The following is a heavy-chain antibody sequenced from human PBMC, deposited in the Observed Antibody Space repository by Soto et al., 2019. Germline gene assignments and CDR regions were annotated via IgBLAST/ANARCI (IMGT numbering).Heavy chain of an antibody. CDR3: VPRLNPRVPDH. CDR1: GFVLRTYD. J-gene: IGHJ4*02. V-gene: IGHV3-23*01. D-gene: IGHD3-22*01. CDR2: IIAWGQTI. Sequence: GGSLRLSCEVSGFVLRTYDASWVRQAPGKGLEWLAVIIAWGQTIYSAESARGRFTISRDDAKNTLHLQIDSLTVEDTAVYYCVPRLNPRVPDHWGQGTIVTVYS.